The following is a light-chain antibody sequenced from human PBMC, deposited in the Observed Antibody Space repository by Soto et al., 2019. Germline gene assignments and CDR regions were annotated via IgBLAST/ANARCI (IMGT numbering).Light chain of an antibody. Sequence: ALTQPASVSGSPGQSITISCTGTSSDVCGFNSVSWYQLRPGTAPKLILYDVVDRPSGVSYRFSGSKSGNTASLTISWLQAADEADYFCSSYTSTMTNVFGSGTKVTVL. CDR2: DVV. CDR1: SSDVCGFNS. V-gene: IGLV2-14*03. CDR3: SSYTSTMTNV. J-gene: IGLJ1*01.